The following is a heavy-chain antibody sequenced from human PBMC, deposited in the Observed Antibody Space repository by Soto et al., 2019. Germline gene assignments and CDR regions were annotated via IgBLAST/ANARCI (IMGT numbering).Heavy chain of an antibody. D-gene: IGHD5-18*01. CDR3: ARCGYSYGVFDY. V-gene: IGHV4-39*01. J-gene: IGHJ4*02. Sequence: SETLSLTCTVSGGSISSSSYYWGWIRQPPGKGLEWIGSIYYSGSTYYNPSLKSRVTISVDTSKNQFSLKLSSVPAADTAVYYCARCGYSYGVFDYWGQGTLVTVSS. CDR2: IYYSGST. CDR1: GGSISSSSYY.